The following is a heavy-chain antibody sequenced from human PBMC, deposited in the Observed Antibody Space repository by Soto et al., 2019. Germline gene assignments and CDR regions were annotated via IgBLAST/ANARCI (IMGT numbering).Heavy chain of an antibody. CDR2: ITGSGGTT. D-gene: IGHD2-15*01. CDR1: GFTFSSYA. V-gene: IGHV3-23*01. CDR3: AKAVAAVPATPDY. Sequence: GGSLRLSCAASGFTFSSYAMSWVRQAPGKGLEWVSTITGSGGTTYFADSVKGRFTISRDNSKNTLFLQMNSLRAEDTAVYYCAKAVAAVPATPDYWGQGTLVTVSS. J-gene: IGHJ4*02.